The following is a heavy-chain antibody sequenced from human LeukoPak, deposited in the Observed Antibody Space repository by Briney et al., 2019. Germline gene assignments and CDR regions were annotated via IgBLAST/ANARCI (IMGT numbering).Heavy chain of an antibody. Sequence: GGSLRLSRAASGFTFSSHWMSWVRQAPGKGLEWVATIKEDGSEKYYVDSVKGRFTISRDDARNSLFLQMNSLRVEDTAVYYCAREGRSCTSTSCYALDAFDIWGQGTMVTVSS. CDR2: IKEDGSEK. J-gene: IGHJ3*02. CDR3: AREGRSCTSTSCYALDAFDI. V-gene: IGHV3-7*01. D-gene: IGHD2-2*01. CDR1: GFTFSSHW.